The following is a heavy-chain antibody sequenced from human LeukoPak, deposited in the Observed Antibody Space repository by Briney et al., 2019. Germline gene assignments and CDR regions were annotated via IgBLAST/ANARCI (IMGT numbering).Heavy chain of an antibody. V-gene: IGHV3-23*01. D-gene: IGHD3-10*01. CDR3: AKVEDYYGSGSYAH. CDR2: ISTTDRGT. CDR1: GFTFSSHA. J-gene: IGHJ4*02. Sequence: GGSLRLSCAASGFTFSSHAMNWVRQAPGKGLEWVAAISTTDRGTYYTDSVKGRFTISRDNSKNTLYLQMNSLRAEDTAVYYCAKVEDYYGSGSYAHWGQGILVTVSS.